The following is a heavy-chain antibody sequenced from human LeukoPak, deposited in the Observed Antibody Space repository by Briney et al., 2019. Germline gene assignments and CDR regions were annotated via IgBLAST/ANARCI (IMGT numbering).Heavy chain of an antibody. D-gene: IGHD6-19*01. CDR2: MNPNSGNT. J-gene: IGHJ3*02. CDR1: GYTFTSYD. V-gene: IGHV1-8*03. CDR3: ARGASYSSGWADAFDI. Sequence: SVKVSCKASGYTFTSYDINWVRQATGQGLEWMGWMNPNSGNTGYAQKFQGRVTITRNTSISTAYMELSSLRSEDTAVYYCARGASYSSGWADAFDIWGQGTMVTVSS.